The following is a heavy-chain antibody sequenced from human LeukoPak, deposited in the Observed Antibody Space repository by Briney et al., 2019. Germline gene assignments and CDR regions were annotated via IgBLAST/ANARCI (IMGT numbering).Heavy chain of an antibody. CDR1: GFTLNTNY. J-gene: IGHJ4*02. D-gene: IGHD3-3*01. V-gene: IGHV3-30*18. Sequence: GGSLRLSCAASGFTLNTNYMNWVRQVPGKGLEWVAVISYDGSNKYYADSVKGRFTISRDNSKNTLYLQMNSLRAEDTAVYYCAKDRFTFDYWGQGTLVTVSS. CDR2: ISYDGSNK. CDR3: AKDRFTFDY.